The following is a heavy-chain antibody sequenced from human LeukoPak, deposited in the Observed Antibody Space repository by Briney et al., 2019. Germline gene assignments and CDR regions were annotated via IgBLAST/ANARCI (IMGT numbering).Heavy chain of an antibody. Sequence: PGGSLRLSCAASGFTFDSFGMHWVRQAPGKGLEWVAVIWYDGSNKYYADSVKGRFTISRDNSKNTLYLQMNSLRAEDTAVYYCARGEATAGTKFDHWGQGTLVTVSS. CDR1: GFTFDSFG. CDR3: ARGEATAGTKFDH. V-gene: IGHV3-33*01. J-gene: IGHJ4*02. CDR2: IWYDGSNK. D-gene: IGHD6-13*01.